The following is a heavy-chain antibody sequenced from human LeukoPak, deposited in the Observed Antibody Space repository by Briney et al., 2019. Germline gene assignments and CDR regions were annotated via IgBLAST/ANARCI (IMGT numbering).Heavy chain of an antibody. CDR2: IKQDGSEK. V-gene: IGHV3-7*01. D-gene: IGHD4-17*01. J-gene: IGHJ4*02. Sequence: PGGSLRLSCAASGFTFSSYWMSWVRQAPGKGLEWVVNIKQDGSEKYYVDSVKGRFTISRDNAKNSLYLQMNSLRAEDTAVYYCARKGTTLTTGAFYWGQGTLVTVSS. CDR1: GFTFSSYW. CDR3: ARKGTTLTTGAFY.